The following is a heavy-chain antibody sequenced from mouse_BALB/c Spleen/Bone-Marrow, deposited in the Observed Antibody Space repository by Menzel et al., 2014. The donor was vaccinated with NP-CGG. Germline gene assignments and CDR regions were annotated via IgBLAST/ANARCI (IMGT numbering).Heavy chain of an antibody. CDR1: GYTFTSYV. Sequence: EVKVVESGPELVKPGASVKMSCKAPGYTFTSYVMHWVKQKPGQGLEWIGYINPYNDGTKYNEKFKGKATLTSDKSSSTAYMELSSLTSEDSAVYYCAREGGYYGSLYAMDYWGQGTSVTVSS. D-gene: IGHD1-1*01. V-gene: IGHV1-14*01. CDR2: INPYNDGT. J-gene: IGHJ4*01. CDR3: AREGGYYGSLYAMDY.